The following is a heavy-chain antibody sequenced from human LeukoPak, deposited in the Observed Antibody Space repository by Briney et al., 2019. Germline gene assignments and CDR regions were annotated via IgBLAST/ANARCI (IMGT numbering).Heavy chain of an antibody. CDR1: GFTFSNYG. CDR2: IWDGGSNK. J-gene: IGHJ4*02. D-gene: IGHD6-19*01. CDR3: ARSYSSGWYPYFDY. Sequence: PGGSLRLSCAASGFTFSNYGMHWVRQAPGKGLEWAAVIWDGGSNKYYADSVKGRFTISRDNSKNMLYLQMNSLRAEDTAVYYCARSYSSGWYPYFDYWGQGTLVTVSS. V-gene: IGHV3-33*01.